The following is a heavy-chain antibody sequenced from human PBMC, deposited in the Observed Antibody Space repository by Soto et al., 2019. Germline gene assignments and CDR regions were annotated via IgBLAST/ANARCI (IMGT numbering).Heavy chain of an antibody. D-gene: IGHD2-21*01. CDR1: GFTLSSYA. V-gene: IGHV3-23*01. J-gene: IGHJ5*02. CDR3: ARVDRGSVARPTRLDP. CDR2: TTGGAGLT. Sequence: GGSLRLSCTASGFTLSSYAINWVRQAPGKGLEWVSATTGGAGLTYYADSVKGRFSVSSDNPGNTLYLQLNSLRPEDAAVYYCARVDRGSVARPTRLDPWGQGTLVTVSS.